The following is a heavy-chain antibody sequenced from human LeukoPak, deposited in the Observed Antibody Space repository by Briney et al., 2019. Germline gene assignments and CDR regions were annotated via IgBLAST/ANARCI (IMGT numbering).Heavy chain of an antibody. Sequence: GGSLRLSCAASGFTFSSYSMNWVRQAPGKGLEWVSAISGSGGSTYYADSVKGRFTISRDNSKNTLYLQMNSLRAEDTAVYYCAKGPSHWFDPWGQGTLVTVSS. CDR1: GFTFSSYS. V-gene: IGHV3-23*01. CDR2: ISGSGGST. J-gene: IGHJ5*02. CDR3: AKGPSHWFDP.